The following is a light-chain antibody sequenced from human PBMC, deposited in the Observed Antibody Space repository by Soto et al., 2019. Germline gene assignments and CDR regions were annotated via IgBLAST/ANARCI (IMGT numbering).Light chain of an antibody. Sequence: EIVLTQSPGTLSLSPGERATLSCRASQSVSSSFLAWYQQKPSQAPRLLIYGASSRATGIPDRFSGSGSGTDFTLTISGLEPEDFAVYYCQQYDSSPWTFGQGTRVEIK. CDR1: QSVSSSF. V-gene: IGKV3-20*01. J-gene: IGKJ1*01. CDR3: QQYDSSPWT. CDR2: GAS.